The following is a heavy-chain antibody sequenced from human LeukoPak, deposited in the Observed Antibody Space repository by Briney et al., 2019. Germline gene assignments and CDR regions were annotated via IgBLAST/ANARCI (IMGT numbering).Heavy chain of an antibody. CDR1: GFTFSSYA. CDR3: VRGAVGTGVWFDP. Sequence: PGGSLRLSCAASGFTFSSYAMSWVRQAPGKGLEWVSRINIDGATTNYADFVKGRFTISRDNAKNTLHLQMNSLRADDTAVYYCVRGAVGTGVWFDPWGQGTLVTVSS. D-gene: IGHD1-26*01. J-gene: IGHJ5*02. CDR2: INIDGATT. V-gene: IGHV3-74*01.